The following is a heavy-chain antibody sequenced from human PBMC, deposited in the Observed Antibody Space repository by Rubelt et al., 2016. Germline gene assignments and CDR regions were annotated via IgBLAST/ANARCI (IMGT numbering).Heavy chain of an antibody. CDR3: AKDGHYYGSGSSFDY. V-gene: IGHV3-23*01. D-gene: IGHD3-10*01. Sequence: EVQLLESGGGLVQPGGSLRLSCAASGFTFGSYAMSWVRQAPGKGLEWVSGISGSGGSTYYADSVKGRFAISRDNSKSTLYLQMNSLRAEDTAVYYCAKDGHYYGSGSSFDYWGQGILVTVSS. CDR1: GFTFGSYA. CDR2: ISGSGGST. J-gene: IGHJ4*02.